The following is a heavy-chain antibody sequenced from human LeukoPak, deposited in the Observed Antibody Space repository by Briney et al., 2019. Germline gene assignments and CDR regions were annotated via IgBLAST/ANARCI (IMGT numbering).Heavy chain of an antibody. Sequence: GGSLRPSCAASGFTFSSYEMNWVRQAPGKGLEWVSYISSSGSTIYYADSVKGRFTISRDNAQNSLYLQMDSLRADDTAVYYCASSYSSGWLNFDYWGQGTLVTVSS. D-gene: IGHD6-19*01. CDR3: ASSYSSGWLNFDY. CDR2: ISSSGSTI. V-gene: IGHV3-48*03. CDR1: GFTFSSYE. J-gene: IGHJ4*02.